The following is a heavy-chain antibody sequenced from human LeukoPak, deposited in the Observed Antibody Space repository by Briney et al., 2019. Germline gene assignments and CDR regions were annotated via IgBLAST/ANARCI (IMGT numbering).Heavy chain of an antibody. D-gene: IGHD2-21*02. CDR3: AMCGRDCYLGFDY. CDR1: GGTFSSYA. V-gene: IGHV1-69*05. CDR2: IIPIFGTA. J-gene: IGHJ4*02. Sequence: ASEKVSCKASGGTFSSYAISWVRQAPGQGLEWMGGIIPIFGTANYAQKFQGRVTITTDESTSTAYMELSSLRSEDTAVYYCAMCGRDCYLGFDYWGEGTLVTVSS.